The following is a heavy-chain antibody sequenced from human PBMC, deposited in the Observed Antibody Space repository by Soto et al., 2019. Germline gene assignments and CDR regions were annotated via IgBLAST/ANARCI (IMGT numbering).Heavy chain of an antibody. D-gene: IGHD3-10*01. CDR1: GFTFSSYA. Sequence: LSLTCAASGFTFSSYAMKWVRQAPGKGLEWVSSITNNGDNTFYADSVKGRFTISRDNSRNILYLQINSLRAEDTALYYCAKSHTSDSYYRPIDYWGQGTLVTVSS. V-gene: IGHV3-23*01. J-gene: IGHJ4*02. CDR3: AKSHTSDSYYRPIDY. CDR2: ITNNGDNT.